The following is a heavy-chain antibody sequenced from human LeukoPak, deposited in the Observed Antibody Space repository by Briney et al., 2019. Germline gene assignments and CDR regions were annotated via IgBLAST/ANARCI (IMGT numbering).Heavy chain of an antibody. J-gene: IGHJ4*02. Sequence: GGSLRLSCTVAGFTVSSNSMSWVRQAPGKGLEWVSFIYSDNTHYSDSVKGRFTISRDNSKNTLYLQMNSLRAEDTAVYYCARRDGAYSHPYDYWGQGTLVTVSS. D-gene: IGHD4-23*01. CDR2: IYSDNT. V-gene: IGHV3-53*01. CDR1: GFTVSSNS. CDR3: ARRDGAYSHPYDY.